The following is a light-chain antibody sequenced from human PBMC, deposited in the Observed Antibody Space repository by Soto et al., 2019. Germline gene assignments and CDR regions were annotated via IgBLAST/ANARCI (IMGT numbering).Light chain of an antibody. CDR3: KSYDSNLNGLYV. CDR1: SSNIGTKN. V-gene: IGLV1-40*01. CDR2: ANN. Sequence: QSVLTQPPSVSGAPGQRVTISCTGSSSNIGTKNVHWYQHLPGAAPKVLIYANNNRPSGVPDRFSVSKSGTSASLAITGLQAEDEADYYCKSYDSNLNGLYVFGTGTKVTVL. J-gene: IGLJ1*01.